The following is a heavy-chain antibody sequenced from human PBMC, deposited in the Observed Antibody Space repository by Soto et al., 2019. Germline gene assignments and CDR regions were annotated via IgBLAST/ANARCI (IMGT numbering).Heavy chain of an antibody. V-gene: IGHV4-34*09. J-gene: IGHJ5*02. CDR2: THHSGST. CDR3: ARSSGGNHAWVWFDP. CDR1: GGSLSGNY. Sequence: SETLSLTCAVYGGSLSGNYWGWIRQPPGKGLEWIGETHHSGSTAYNPSLKSRVTISVDTSKNQFSLKLSSVTAADAAVYYCARSSGGNHAWVWFDPWGQGTLVTVSS. D-gene: IGHD2-15*01.